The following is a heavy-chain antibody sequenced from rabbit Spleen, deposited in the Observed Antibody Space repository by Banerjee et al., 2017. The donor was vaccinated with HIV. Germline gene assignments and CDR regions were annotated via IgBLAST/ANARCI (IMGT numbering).Heavy chain of an antibody. D-gene: IGHD8-1*01. CDR3: ARDSGSSFSSYGMDL. CDR1: GLDFSSSYW. V-gene: IGHV1S45*01. J-gene: IGHJ6*01. Sequence: QEQLVESGGGLVQPEGSLTLTCTASGLDFSSSYWICWVRQAPGKGLEWIACIYAGSSGTTYYASWAKGRFTISKTSSTTVTLQMTSLTAADTATYFCARDSGSSFSSYGMDLWGPGTLVTVS. CDR2: IYAGSSGTT.